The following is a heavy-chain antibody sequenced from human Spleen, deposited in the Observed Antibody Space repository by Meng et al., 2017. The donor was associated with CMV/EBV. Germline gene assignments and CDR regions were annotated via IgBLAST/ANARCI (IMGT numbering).Heavy chain of an antibody. CDR1: GYPFTGYY. Sequence: SGYPFTGYYMHWVRQAPGQGLEWMGWVNANSGAKDYAQKFQGRVTMTRDTSISTAYMELSRLRSDDTAVYYCARGYCSGASCYIDDWGQGTLVTVSS. J-gene: IGHJ4*02. CDR3: ARGYCSGASCYIDD. D-gene: IGHD2-2*02. CDR2: VNANSGAK. V-gene: IGHV1-2*02.